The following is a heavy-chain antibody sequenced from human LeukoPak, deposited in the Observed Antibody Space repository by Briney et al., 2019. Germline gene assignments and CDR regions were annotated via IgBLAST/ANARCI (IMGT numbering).Heavy chain of an antibody. D-gene: IGHD3-22*01. CDR2: INQGGNDR. Sequence: PGGSLRLSCAASGFTFSSHWMSWVRQAPGKGLEWVANINQGGNDRNYVDSVKGRFTISRDNAQNSLYLQMDSLRVEDTAMYYCARDETYDYESNGYLDFWGQGTVVTVSS. V-gene: IGHV3-7*01. CDR3: ARDETYDYESNGYLDF. J-gene: IGHJ4*02. CDR1: GFTFSSHW.